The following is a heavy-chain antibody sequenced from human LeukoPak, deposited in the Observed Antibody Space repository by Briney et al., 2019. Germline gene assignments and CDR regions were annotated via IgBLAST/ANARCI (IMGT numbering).Heavy chain of an antibody. CDR1: GYTLTELS. Sequence: ASVKVSCKVSGYTLTELSMHWVRQAPGKGLEWMGGFDPEDGETIYAQKFQGRVTMTEDTSTDTAYMELSSLRSEDTAVYYCATGRRTDGDWIVATIFGYWGQGTLVTVSS. CDR3: ATGRRTDGDWIVATIFGY. J-gene: IGHJ4*02. D-gene: IGHD5-12*01. V-gene: IGHV1-24*01. CDR2: FDPEDGET.